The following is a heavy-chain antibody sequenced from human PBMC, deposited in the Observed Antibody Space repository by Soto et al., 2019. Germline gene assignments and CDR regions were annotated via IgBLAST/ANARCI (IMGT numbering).Heavy chain of an antibody. CDR1: GDSISTDY. V-gene: IGHV4-59*01. D-gene: IGHD6-13*01. CDR2: IYYGGST. Sequence: PSETLSLTCTVSGDSISTDYWSWIRQSPGKGLEWIGFIYYGGSTNYNPSLKSRVTISVDTPKNQFSLKLSSVTAADTAVYYCARKRMGIWIDPWGQGTLVTVSS. J-gene: IGHJ5*02. CDR3: ARKRMGIWIDP.